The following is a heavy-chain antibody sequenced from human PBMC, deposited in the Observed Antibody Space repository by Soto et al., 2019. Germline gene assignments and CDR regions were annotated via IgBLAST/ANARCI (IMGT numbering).Heavy chain of an antibody. CDR1: GGSISNFY. Sequence: SETLSLTCTVSGGSISNFYWSWIRQPPGKGLEWIGYISYSGNTNYNPSLKSRVSISVDTSKDQLSLNLTSVTAADTAVYYCARAPMVLSRSYFDSWGQGTPVAVS. CDR2: ISYSGNT. CDR3: ARAPMVLSRSYFDS. D-gene: IGHD2-8*01. V-gene: IGHV4-59*01. J-gene: IGHJ4*02.